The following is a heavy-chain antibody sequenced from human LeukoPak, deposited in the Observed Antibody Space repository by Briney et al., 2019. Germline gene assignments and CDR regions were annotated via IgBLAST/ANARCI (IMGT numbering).Heavy chain of an antibody. V-gene: IGHV3-64*01. CDR1: GFTFSSYA. D-gene: IGHD3-16*01. J-gene: IGHJ4*02. CDR3: ARVADYVWGSYDY. Sequence: GGSLRLSCAASGFTFSSYAMHWVRQAPGKGLEYVSAISSNGGSTYYANSVKGRFTISRDNSKNTQFLQMGSLRAEDMAVYYCARVADYVWGSYDYWGQGTLVTVSS. CDR2: ISSNGGST.